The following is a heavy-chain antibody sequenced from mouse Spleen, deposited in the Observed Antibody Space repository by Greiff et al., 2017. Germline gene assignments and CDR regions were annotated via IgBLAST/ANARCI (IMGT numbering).Heavy chain of an antibody. J-gene: IGHJ4*01. CDR2: ISSGGSYT. CDR3: ARMDGNDY. D-gene: IGHD2-1*01. Sequence: DVKLVESGGGLVKPGGSLKLSCAASGFTFSSYAMSWVRQTPEKRLEWVATISSGGSYTYYPDSVKGRFTISRDNAKNTLYLQMSSLRSEDTAMYYCARMDGNDYWGQGTSVTVSS. V-gene: IGHV5-9-1*01. CDR1: GFTFSSYA.